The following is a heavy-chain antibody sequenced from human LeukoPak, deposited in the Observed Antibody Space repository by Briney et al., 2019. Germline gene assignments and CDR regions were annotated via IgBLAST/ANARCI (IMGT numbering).Heavy chain of an antibody. CDR3: ARDLSSESAETRYYYYGMDV. D-gene: IGHD6-25*01. V-gene: IGHV1-69*13. CDR1: GGTFTIYA. J-gene: IGHJ6*04. Sequence: ASVTVSCKAAGGTFTIYAISWVRQAPGQPPEWIGGIIPIFGTANYAQKFQGRVTITADESTSTAYMELSSMRSEDTAVYYCARDLSSESAETRYYYYGMDVWGKGTTVTVSS. CDR2: IIPIFGTA.